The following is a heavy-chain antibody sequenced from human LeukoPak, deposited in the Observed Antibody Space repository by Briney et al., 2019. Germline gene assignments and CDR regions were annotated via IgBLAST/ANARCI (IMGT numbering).Heavy chain of an antibody. J-gene: IGHJ6*03. V-gene: IGHV3-53*01. D-gene: IGHD1/OR15-1a*01. CDR2: IYSGGST. CDR1: GFTVSSSY. CDR3: ARGGGKQPYYYYYLDV. Sequence: PGGSLRLSCAASGFTVSSSYMSWVRQAPGKGLEWVSLIYSGGSTYFVDSVKGRFTVSRDISRNTLSLQMNNLRAEDTAVYYCARGGGKQPYYYYYLDVWGKGTTVTVSS.